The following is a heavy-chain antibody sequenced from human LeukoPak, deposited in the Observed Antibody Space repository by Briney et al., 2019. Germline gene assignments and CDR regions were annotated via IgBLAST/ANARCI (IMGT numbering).Heavy chain of an antibody. CDR1: GYSFTTYW. CDR2: ISPGDSDT. D-gene: IGHD6-6*01. Sequence: GESLKISCKGSGYSFTTYWIGWVRQMPGKGLERMGIISPGDSDTRYSPSFQGQVTISADKSISTAYLQWSSLKASDTAMYYCARHSGGSSSQLDYWGQGTLVTVSS. V-gene: IGHV5-51*01. CDR3: ARHSGGSSSQLDY. J-gene: IGHJ4*02.